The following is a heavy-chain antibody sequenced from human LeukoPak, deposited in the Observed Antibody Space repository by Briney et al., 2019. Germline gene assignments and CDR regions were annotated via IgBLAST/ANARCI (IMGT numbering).Heavy chain of an antibody. J-gene: IGHJ4*02. Sequence: GGSLRLSCAASGFTFSNPWMSWVRHAPGKGLEGGGRIKSKNDGGTTEHADPVKGRFTISRDDSKNTLYLKMNSLKTADTAVYYCTIRGYSGYDGYWGQGTLVTVSS. D-gene: IGHD5-12*01. CDR1: GFTFSNPW. CDR2: IKSKNDGGTT. V-gene: IGHV3-15*01. CDR3: TIRGYSGYDGY.